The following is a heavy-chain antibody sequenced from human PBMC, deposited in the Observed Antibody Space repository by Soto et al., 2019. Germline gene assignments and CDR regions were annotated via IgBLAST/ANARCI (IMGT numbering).Heavy chain of an antibody. CDR2: IFSSGRT. J-gene: IGHJ4*02. Sequence: VQLQASGPGLVKPSETLSLSCDVSGASLLSSYWSWVRQPAGKGLEWIGHIFSSGRTSYNPSLKSRVTMSIDPPNNKFSLDLKSVTAADTAVYYCAKGWDVKYFDHWGQGARVTVSS. V-gene: IGHV4-4*07. D-gene: IGHD1-26*01. CDR1: GASLLSSY. CDR3: AKGWDVKYFDH.